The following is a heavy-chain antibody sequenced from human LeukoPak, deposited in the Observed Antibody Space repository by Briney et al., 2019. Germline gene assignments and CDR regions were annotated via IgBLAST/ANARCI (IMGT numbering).Heavy chain of an antibody. Sequence: GGSLRLSCAASGFTFSSYAMSWVRQAPGKGLEWVSAISGSGGSTYYADSVKGRFTISRDNSKNTLYLQMNSLRAEDTAVYYCARPVAYCSSTSCAGWFDPWGQGTLVTVSS. J-gene: IGHJ5*02. CDR1: GFTFSSYA. V-gene: IGHV3-23*01. CDR2: ISGSGGST. D-gene: IGHD2-2*01. CDR3: ARPVAYCSSTSCAGWFDP.